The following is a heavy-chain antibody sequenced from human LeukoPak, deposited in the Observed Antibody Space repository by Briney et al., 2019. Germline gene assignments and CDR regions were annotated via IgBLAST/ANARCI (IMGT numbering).Heavy chain of an antibody. D-gene: IGHD2-15*01. Sequence: GGSLRLSCAASGFTFSTYSMNWVRQAPGKGLEWVSYISSTSSTISYADSVKGRFTISRDNSKNTLYLQMNSLRAEDTAIYYCAKNGDRGAYCTGGTCYPYFYYYMDVWGKGTTVTI. CDR1: GFTFSTYS. CDR2: ISSTSSTI. V-gene: IGHV3-48*01. J-gene: IGHJ6*03. CDR3: AKNGDRGAYCTGGTCYPYFYYYMDV.